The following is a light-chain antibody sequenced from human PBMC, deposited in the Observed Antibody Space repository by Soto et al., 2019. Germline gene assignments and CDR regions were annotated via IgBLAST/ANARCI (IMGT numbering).Light chain of an antibody. CDR2: ATS. Sequence: EIVVTQSPATLSVSPGERATLSCRASQSVGNNFAWYQQKHGQAPRLLIFATSTRATGVPARFSGSGSGTVYAPTFINLQSENFPVYYCQQDEDWPITLGG. V-gene: IGKV3-15*01. J-gene: IGKJ4*01. CDR1: QSVGNN. CDR3: QQDEDWPIT.